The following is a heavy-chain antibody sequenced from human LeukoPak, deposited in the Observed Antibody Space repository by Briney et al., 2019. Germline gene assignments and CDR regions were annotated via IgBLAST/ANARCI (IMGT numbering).Heavy chain of an antibody. V-gene: IGHV3-23*01. J-gene: IGHJ4*02. CDR2: ISNSGGRT. D-gene: IGHD5-12*01. CDR3: AKSYNGYESKPDY. CDR1: GFTFSSYA. Sequence: GGSLRLSCAASGFTFSSYAMSWVRQAPGKGLEWVSSISNSGGRTFYTDSVKGRFTICRDNSKITLYLQMNSLRAEDTAVYYCAKSYNGYESKPDYWGQGTLVTVSS.